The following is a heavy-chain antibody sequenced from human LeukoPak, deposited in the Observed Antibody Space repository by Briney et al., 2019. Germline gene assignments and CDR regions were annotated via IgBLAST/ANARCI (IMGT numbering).Heavy chain of an antibody. CDR3: ARDLSSFAGTTGGIDY. CDR1: GYTFISYY. Sequence: ASVKVSCKASGYTFISYYMHWVRQAPGQGLEWMGMINPNGGGTRYAQRVQGRVTMTRDTSTNTVYMELSSLRAEDTAVYYCARDLSSFAGTTGGIDYWGQGTLVTVSS. CDR2: INPNGGGT. J-gene: IGHJ4*02. D-gene: IGHD1-1*01. V-gene: IGHV1-46*01.